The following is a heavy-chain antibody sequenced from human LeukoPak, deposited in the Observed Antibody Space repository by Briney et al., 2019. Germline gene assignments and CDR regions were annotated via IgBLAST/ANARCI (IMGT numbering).Heavy chain of an antibody. CDR3: ASEEHYYDSSGYSRESY. CDR2: IYSGGST. Sequence: GGSLRLSCAASGFTVSSNYMSWVRQAPGKGLEWVSVIYSGGSTYYADSVKGRFTISRDNSKNTLYLQMNSLRAEDTAVYYCASEEHYYDSSGYSRESYWGQGTLVTVSS. D-gene: IGHD3-22*01. V-gene: IGHV3-53*01. CDR1: GFTVSSNY. J-gene: IGHJ4*02.